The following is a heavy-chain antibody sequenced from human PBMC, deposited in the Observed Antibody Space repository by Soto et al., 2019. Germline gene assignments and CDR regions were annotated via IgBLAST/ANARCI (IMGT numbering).Heavy chain of an antibody. Sequence: QVRLVQSGAEVKAPGASVKVSCKAPGDTFTSYYMHWVRQAPGHGLEWMGVINPNGGSTRFAQKFQGRVTMTSDTSTSTVYMELRGLTSEDTAVYYCARRQVGATKGKSWFDSWGQGTLVTVSS. J-gene: IGHJ5*01. CDR2: INPNGGST. CDR3: ARRQVGATKGKSWFDS. D-gene: IGHD1-26*01. V-gene: IGHV1-46*01. CDR1: GDTFTSYY.